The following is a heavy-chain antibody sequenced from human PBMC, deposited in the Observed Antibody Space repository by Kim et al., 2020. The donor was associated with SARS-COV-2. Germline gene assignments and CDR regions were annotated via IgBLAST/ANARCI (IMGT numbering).Heavy chain of an antibody. Sequence: GGSLRLSCAASGFTFDDYAMHWVRQAPGKGLEWVSGISWNSGIIGYADSVKGRFTISRDNAKKSLYLQMNSLRAEDTALYYCAKDSEFRVFSGSYYWWGQGTLVTVSS. CDR2: ISWNSGII. D-gene: IGHD3-10*02. V-gene: IGHV3-9*01. CDR1: GFTFDDYA. J-gene: IGHJ4*02. CDR3: AKDSEFRVFSGSYYW.